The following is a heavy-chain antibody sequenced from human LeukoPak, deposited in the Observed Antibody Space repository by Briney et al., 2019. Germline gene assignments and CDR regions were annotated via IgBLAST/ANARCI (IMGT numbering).Heavy chain of an antibody. CDR2: ISRTTGSI. Sequence: GGSLRLSCEAAGFTASSYTMNWVCQAPGKGLEWVSLISRTTGSIYYADSVRGRFTISRDSAKNSVYLQMNSLRAEDTAIYYCARESILGTTTDYFDYWGQGTRVIVSS. CDR1: GFTASSYT. V-gene: IGHV3-48*04. CDR3: ARESILGTTTDYFDY. D-gene: IGHD1-26*01. J-gene: IGHJ4*02.